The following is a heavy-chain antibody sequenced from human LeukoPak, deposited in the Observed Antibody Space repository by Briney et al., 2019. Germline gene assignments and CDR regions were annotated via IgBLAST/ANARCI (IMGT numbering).Heavy chain of an antibody. CDR2: IIPILGTA. J-gene: IGHJ6*03. Sequence: SVKVSCKASGGTFSSYAISWVRQAPGQGLEWMGGIIPILGTANYAQKFQGRVTITTDESTSTAYMELSSLRSEDTAVYYCARDSGIAAAQSGGYMDVWGKGTTVTVSS. CDR3: ARDSGIAAAQSGGYMDV. D-gene: IGHD6-13*01. CDR1: GGTFSSYA. V-gene: IGHV1-69*05.